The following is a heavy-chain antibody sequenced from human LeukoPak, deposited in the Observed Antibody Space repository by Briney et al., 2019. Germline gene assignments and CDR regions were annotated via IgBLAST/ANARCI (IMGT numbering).Heavy chain of an antibody. J-gene: IGHJ4*02. CDR1: GYTFTAYY. CDR3: ARGTANFWSGYSSHFDY. V-gene: IGHV1-2*02. CDR2: INPNSGGT. D-gene: IGHD3-3*01. Sequence: ASVKVSCKASGYTFTAYYMHWVRQAPGQGLEWMGWINPNSGGTNYAQNFRGRVTMTRDTSISTAYMELSSLRSDDTAVYYGARGTANFWSGYSSHFDYWGQGTLVTVSS.